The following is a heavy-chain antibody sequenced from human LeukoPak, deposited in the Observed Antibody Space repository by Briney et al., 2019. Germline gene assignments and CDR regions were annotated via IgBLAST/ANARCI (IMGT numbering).Heavy chain of an antibody. Sequence: PGGSLRLSCAASGFTFSGSAMHWVRQASGKGLEWVGRIRSKANSYATAYAASVKGRFTISRDDSKNTAYLQMNSLKTEDTAVYYCLSSGRFDAFDIWGQGTMVTVSS. CDR3: LSSGRFDAFDI. V-gene: IGHV3-73*01. D-gene: IGHD6-19*01. CDR2: IRSKANSYAT. CDR1: GFTFSGSA. J-gene: IGHJ3*02.